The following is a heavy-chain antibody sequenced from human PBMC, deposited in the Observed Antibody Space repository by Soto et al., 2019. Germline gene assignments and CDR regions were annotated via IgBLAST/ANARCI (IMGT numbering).Heavy chain of an antibody. V-gene: IGHV4-4*07. Sequence: QVQLQESGPRLVTPSETLTLTCSLSGGSITNHYWCWIRQPPGQGLEFIGRIYPSGRAHYNPSLQSRVTMSADTSKNQFSLKVNSVTAADTAIYYCARDYDVNTAVDYWYFDLWGRGTLVTVSS. D-gene: IGHD5-18*01. J-gene: IGHJ2*01. CDR3: ARDYDVNTAVDYWYFDL. CDR1: GGSITNHY. CDR2: IYPSGRA.